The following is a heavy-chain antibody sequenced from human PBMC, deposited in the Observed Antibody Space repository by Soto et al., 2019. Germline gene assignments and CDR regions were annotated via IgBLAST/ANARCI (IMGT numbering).Heavy chain of an antibody. D-gene: IGHD3-10*01. V-gene: IGHV2-70*01. CDR1: GFSFSTSGMC. J-gene: IGHJ4*02. CDR2: IDWDDDK. CDR3: ARNFYDTGNYYDRIDY. Sequence: GPTLVNPTQTLTLTCTFSGFSFSTSGMCVSWIRQPPGKALEWLALIDWDDDKFYLPSLKTRLTISRDTSTNQVVLTMTNMDPLDTATYYCARNFYDTGNYYDRIDYWGPGTLVTVSS.